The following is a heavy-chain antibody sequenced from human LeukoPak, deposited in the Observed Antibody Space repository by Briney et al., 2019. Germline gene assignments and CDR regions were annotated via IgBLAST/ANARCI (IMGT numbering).Heavy chain of an antibody. Sequence: SVKVSCKASGGTFSSYAISWVRQAPGQGLEWMGRIIPILGIANYAQKFQGRVTITADKSTSTAYMELSSLRSEDTAVYYCARKMSITIFGVVTPNYYGMDVWGQGTTVTVSS. D-gene: IGHD3-3*01. V-gene: IGHV1-69*04. CDR1: GGTFSSYA. CDR2: IIPILGIA. J-gene: IGHJ6*02. CDR3: ARKMSITIFGVVTPNYYGMDV.